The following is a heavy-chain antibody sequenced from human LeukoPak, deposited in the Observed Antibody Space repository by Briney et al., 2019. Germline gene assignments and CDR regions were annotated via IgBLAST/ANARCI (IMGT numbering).Heavy chain of an antibody. CDR1: GGSTSSSRYY. Sequence: SETLSLTCIVSGGSTSSSRYYWGWIRQPPGKGLGWIGSIYYSGTTYYNPALKSRVTISVDTSKNQFSLKLSSVTAADAAVYYCAREGSDYYGSGSDYWSYYYYMDVWGKGTTVTISS. J-gene: IGHJ6*03. D-gene: IGHD3-10*01. CDR2: IYYSGTT. CDR3: AREGSDYYGSGSDYWSYYYYMDV. V-gene: IGHV4-39*07.